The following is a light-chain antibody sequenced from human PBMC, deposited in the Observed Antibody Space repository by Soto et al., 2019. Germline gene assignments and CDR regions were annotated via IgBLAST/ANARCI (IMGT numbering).Light chain of an antibody. V-gene: IGLV2-14*01. CDR3: SSQTASATVL. J-gene: IGLJ2*01. Sequence: QSALTQPASVSGSPGQSITISRTGTSSDVGAYNFVSWYQQFPGKAPKLMIYEVSNRPSGVSDRFSGSKSGNTASLIISGLRPEDEADYYCSSQTASATVLFGGGTKVTVL. CDR2: EVS. CDR1: SSDVGAYNF.